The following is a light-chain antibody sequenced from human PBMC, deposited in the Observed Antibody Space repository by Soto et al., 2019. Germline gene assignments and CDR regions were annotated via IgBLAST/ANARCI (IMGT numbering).Light chain of an antibody. J-gene: IGKJ2*01. CDR3: QQYSSYPRT. CDR1: QGISSA. V-gene: IGKV1-13*02. CDR2: DAS. Sequence: AIQLTQSPSSLSASVGDRVTITCRASQGISSALAWYQQKPGQAPKLLIYDASTLDSGVPSRFSGSGSGTDFTLTISSLQPEDFATYYCQQYSSYPRTFGHGTKLEIK.